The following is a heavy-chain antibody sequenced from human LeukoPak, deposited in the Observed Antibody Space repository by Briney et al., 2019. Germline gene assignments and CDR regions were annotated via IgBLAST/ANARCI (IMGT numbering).Heavy chain of an antibody. CDR3: ARETILGSLLHPFDF. V-gene: IGHV3-23*01. J-gene: IGHJ4*02. CDR2: ISGSGGST. CDR1: GFTFSSYA. Sequence: GGSLRLSCAASGFTFSSYAMSWVRQAPGKGLEWVSAISGSGGSTYYADSVKGRFTISRDNSKNTLYLQMNSLRAEDTAVYYCARETILGSLLHPFDFWGQGTLVTVSS. D-gene: IGHD1-26*01.